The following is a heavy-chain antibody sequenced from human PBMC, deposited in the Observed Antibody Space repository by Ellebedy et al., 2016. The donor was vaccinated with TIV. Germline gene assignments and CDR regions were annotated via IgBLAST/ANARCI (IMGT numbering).Heavy chain of an antibody. V-gene: IGHV1-69*04. J-gene: IGHJ6*02. CDR3: AGKSGSYTYYYGMDV. D-gene: IGHD3-10*01. CDR1: GGTFSSYA. CDR2: IIPILGIA. Sequence: ASVKVSXXASGGTFSSYAISWVRQAPGQGLEWMGRIIPILGIANYAQKFQGRVTITADKSTSTAYMELSSLRSEDTAVYYCAGKSGSYTYYYGMDVWGQGTTVTVSS.